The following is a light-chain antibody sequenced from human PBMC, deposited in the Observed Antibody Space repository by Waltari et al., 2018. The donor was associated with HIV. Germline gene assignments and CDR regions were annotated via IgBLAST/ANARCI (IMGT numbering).Light chain of an antibody. V-gene: IGLV3-1*01. CDR1: KLGDKF. CDR2: QDT. CDR3: QVWDSSIWV. J-gene: IGLJ3*02. Sequence: SYELTQPPSVSVSPGQTASITCSGDKLGDKFVSWYQQKPGQSPVLVIFQDTKRPSGIPDRFSGSNSGNTATLTISGTQAINEAVYYCQVWDSSIWVFGGGTKLTVL.